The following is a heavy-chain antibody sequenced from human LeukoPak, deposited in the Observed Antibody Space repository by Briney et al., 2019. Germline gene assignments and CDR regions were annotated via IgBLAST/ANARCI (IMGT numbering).Heavy chain of an antibody. Sequence: ASVKVSCKVSGYTLTELSMHWVRQAPGKGLEWMGWISAYNGNTNYAQKLQGRVTMTTDTSTSTAYMELRSLRSDDTAVYYCARALHFSAFDWLLLGDYWGQGTLVTVSS. CDR1: GYTLTELS. CDR3: ARALHFSAFDWLLLGDY. V-gene: IGHV1-18*01. J-gene: IGHJ4*02. CDR2: ISAYNGNT. D-gene: IGHD3-9*01.